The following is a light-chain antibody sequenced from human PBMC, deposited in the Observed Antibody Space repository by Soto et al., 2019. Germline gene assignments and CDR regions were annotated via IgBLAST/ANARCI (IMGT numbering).Light chain of an antibody. CDR3: QQYGSSPLIS. CDR1: QSVNTR. J-gene: IGKJ5*01. CDR2: GAS. Sequence: EIVMTQSPTTLSVSPGERATLSCWASQSVNTRLACYQQIPGQGPRLLIYGASNRATGIPDRFSGSGSGTDFTLTISRLEPEDFAVYYCQQYGSSPLISFGQGTRLEIK. V-gene: IGKV3-20*01.